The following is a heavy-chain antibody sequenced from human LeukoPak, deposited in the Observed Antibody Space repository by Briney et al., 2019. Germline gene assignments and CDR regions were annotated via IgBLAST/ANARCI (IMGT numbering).Heavy chain of an antibody. V-gene: IGHV3-23*01. CDR2: ISGSGGST. J-gene: IGHJ4*02. D-gene: IGHD6-13*01. CDR3: AKDGTAAAGTVVDY. CDR1: GFTVSSYA. Sequence: GGSLRLSCAASGFTVSSYAMSWVRQAPGKGLEWVSAISGSGGSTYYADSVKGRFTISREYTKNPLYLQMNSLRAEDTAVYYCAKDGTAAAGTVVDYWGQGTLVTVSS.